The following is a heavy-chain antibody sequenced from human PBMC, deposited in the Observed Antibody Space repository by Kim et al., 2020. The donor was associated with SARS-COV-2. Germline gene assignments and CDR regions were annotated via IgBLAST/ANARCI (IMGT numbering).Heavy chain of an antibody. V-gene: IGHV1-2*06. CDR3: ARSRTPKPLDY. Sequence: ASVKVSCKASGYTFTGYYTHWVRQAPGQGLEWMGRINPNSGGTNYAQKFQGRVTMTRDTSISTAYMELSRLRSDDTAVYYCARSRTPKPLDYWGQGTLVTVSS. D-gene: IGHD1-1*01. CDR2: INPNSGGT. CDR1: GYTFTGYY. J-gene: IGHJ4*02.